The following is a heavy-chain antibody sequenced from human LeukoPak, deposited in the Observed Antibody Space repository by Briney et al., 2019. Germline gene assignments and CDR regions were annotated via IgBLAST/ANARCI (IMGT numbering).Heavy chain of an antibody. V-gene: IGHV1-2*02. CDR2: INPNSGGT. CDR1: GYTFTGYY. CDR3: AREWVYCSSTSCYGFDY. Sequence: GASVKVSCKASGYTFTGYYMHWVRQAPGQGLEWMGWINPNSGGTNYAQKFQGRVTMTRDTSISTAYMELSRLRSDDTAVYYCAREWVYCSSTSCYGFDYWGQGTLVTVSS. D-gene: IGHD2-2*01. J-gene: IGHJ4*02.